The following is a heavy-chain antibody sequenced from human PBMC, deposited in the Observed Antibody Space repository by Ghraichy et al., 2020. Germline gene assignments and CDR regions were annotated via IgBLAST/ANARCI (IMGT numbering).Heavy chain of an antibody. V-gene: IGHV4-59*01. CDR2: IYYSGST. CDR3: ARGLNYDILTGYSYYFDY. J-gene: IGHJ4*02. CDR1: GGSISSYY. Sequence: GSLRLSCTVSGGSISSYYWSWIRQPPGKGLEWIGYIYYSGSTNYNPSLKSRVTISVDTSKNQFSLKLSSVTAADTAVYYCARGLNYDILTGYSYYFDYWGQGTLVTVSS. D-gene: IGHD3-9*01.